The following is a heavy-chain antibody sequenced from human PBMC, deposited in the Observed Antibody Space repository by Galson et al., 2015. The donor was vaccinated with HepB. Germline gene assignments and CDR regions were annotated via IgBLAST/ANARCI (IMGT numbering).Heavy chain of an antibody. CDR2: INPSGGST. J-gene: IGHJ6*02. CDR3: ARAYGGDYYYYYYGMDV. V-gene: IGHV1-46*01. CDR1: GYTFTSYY. D-gene: IGHD4-23*01. Sequence: SVKVSCKASGYTFTSYYMHWVRQAPGQGLEWMGIINPSGGSTSYAQKFQGRVTMTRDTSTSTVYMELSSLRSEDTAVYYCARAYGGDYYYYYYGMDVWGQGTTVTVSS.